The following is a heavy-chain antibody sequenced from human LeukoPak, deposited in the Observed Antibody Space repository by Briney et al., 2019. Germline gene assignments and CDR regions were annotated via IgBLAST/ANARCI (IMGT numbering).Heavy chain of an antibody. Sequence: SETVSLTCTVSGGSISSYYWSWIRQPAGKGLEWIGRIYTSGSTNYNPSLKSRVTMSVDTSKNQFSLKLSSVTAADTAVYYCARDSSGWYKYYYYMDVWGKGTTVTISS. V-gene: IGHV4-4*07. J-gene: IGHJ6*03. CDR2: IYTSGST. CDR3: ARDSSGWYKYYYYMDV. D-gene: IGHD6-19*01. CDR1: GGSISSYY.